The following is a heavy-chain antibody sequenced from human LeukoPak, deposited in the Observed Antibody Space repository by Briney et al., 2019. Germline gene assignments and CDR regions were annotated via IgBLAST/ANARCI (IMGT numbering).Heavy chain of an antibody. CDR2: IKQDGSEK. D-gene: IGHD3-3*01. CDR1: GFTLSSYW. Sequence: GGSLRLSCAPSGFTLSSYWMSWVRQAPGKGLEWVANIKQDGSEKYYVDSVKGRFTISRDNAKNSLYLQMNSLRAEDTAVYYCARGSRSFGVVHRPYYFDYWGQGTLVTVSS. V-gene: IGHV3-7*03. CDR3: ARGSRSFGVVHRPYYFDY. J-gene: IGHJ4*02.